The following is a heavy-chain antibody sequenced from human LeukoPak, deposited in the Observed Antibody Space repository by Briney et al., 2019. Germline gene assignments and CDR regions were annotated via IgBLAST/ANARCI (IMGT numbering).Heavy chain of an antibody. CDR2: IYYSGST. V-gene: IGHV4-30-4*08. CDR3: AEVLYSYDSSGLGWFDP. D-gene: IGHD3-22*01. J-gene: IGHJ5*02. Sequence: SETLSLTCTVSGGSVSSGDYYWSWIRQPPGKGLEWIGYIYYSGSTYYNPSLKNRVTIPVDTSKNQFSLKLSSVTAADTAVYYCAEVLYSYDSSGLGWFDPWGQGTLVTVSS. CDR1: GGSVSSGDYY.